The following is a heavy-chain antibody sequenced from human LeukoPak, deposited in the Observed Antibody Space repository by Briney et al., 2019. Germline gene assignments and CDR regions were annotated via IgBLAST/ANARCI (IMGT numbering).Heavy chain of an antibody. D-gene: IGHD1-7*01. CDR1: GFTFSSYA. Sequence: GGSLRLSCAASGFTFSSYAMSWVRQAPGKGLEWVSAISGSGGSTYYADSVKGRFTISRDNSKNTLYLQMNSLRAEDTAVYCCAKEGRPITGTTSARGGFDPWGQGTLVTVSS. J-gene: IGHJ5*02. V-gene: IGHV3-23*01. CDR3: AKEGRPITGTTSARGGFDP. CDR2: ISGSGGST.